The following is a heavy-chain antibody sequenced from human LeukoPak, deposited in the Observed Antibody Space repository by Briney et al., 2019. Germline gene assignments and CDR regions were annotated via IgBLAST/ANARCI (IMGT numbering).Heavy chain of an antibody. V-gene: IGHV3-21*01. CDR1: GFTFSSYV. D-gene: IGHD2-21*02. J-gene: IGHJ4*02. Sequence: GGSLRLSGAGSGFTFSSYVMSWVRQAPGKGLDWVSSISSSSSYIYYADSVKGRFTISRDNAKNSLYLQMNSLRAEDTAVYYCARDYPRSRGGDCSLLWGQGTLVTVSS. CDR3: ARDYPRSRGGDCSLL. CDR2: ISSSSSYI.